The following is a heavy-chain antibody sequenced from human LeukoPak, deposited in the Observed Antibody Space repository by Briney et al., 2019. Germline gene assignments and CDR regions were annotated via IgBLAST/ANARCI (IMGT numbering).Heavy chain of an antibody. J-gene: IGHJ4*02. Sequence: ASVKVSCKASGYTFTSYGISWVRQAPGQGLEWMGWISAYNGNTNYAQKLQGRVTMTTDTSTSTAYMELRSLRSDDTAVYYCARLIGVGYSSSSNFDYWGQGTLVIVSS. V-gene: IGHV1-18*01. CDR3: ARLIGVGYSSSSNFDY. CDR2: ISAYNGNT. CDR1: GYTFTSYG. D-gene: IGHD6-6*01.